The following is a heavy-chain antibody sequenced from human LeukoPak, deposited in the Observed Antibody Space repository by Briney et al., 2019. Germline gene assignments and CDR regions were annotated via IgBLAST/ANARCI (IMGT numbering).Heavy chain of an antibody. J-gene: IGHJ6*04. CDR3: AISATARGGADV. CDR1: GFTFNSYC. CDR2: INQDGSEK. V-gene: IGHV3-7*03. Sequence: PGGSLRLSCGASGFTFNSYCMSWVRQAPGKGLEWVANIKRLEWVANINQDGSEKYYVDSVKGRFTISRDNAENSLYLQMNSLRAEDSAVYYCAISATARGGADVWGKGTTVTVSS. D-gene: IGHD4-17*01.